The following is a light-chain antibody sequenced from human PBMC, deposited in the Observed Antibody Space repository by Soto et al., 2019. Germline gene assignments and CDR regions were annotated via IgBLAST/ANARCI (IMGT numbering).Light chain of an antibody. CDR2: GAS. Sequence: EIVLTQSPGSLSLSPGERATLSCRASQSVDSTFFAWYQKKPGQAPRLLIYGASKRATGVPDRFSGSGSGTYFTLIISRLEPEDFAVYYCQQYMSSVTFGQGTKVEI. CDR3: QQYMSSVT. J-gene: IGKJ1*01. V-gene: IGKV3-20*01. CDR1: QSVDSTF.